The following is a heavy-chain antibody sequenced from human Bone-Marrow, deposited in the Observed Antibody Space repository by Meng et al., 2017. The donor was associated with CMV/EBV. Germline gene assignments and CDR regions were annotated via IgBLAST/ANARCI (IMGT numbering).Heavy chain of an antibody. CDR2: IIPILGIA. J-gene: IGHJ4*02. CDR1: GGTFSSYA. D-gene: IGHD6-19*01. Sequence: SVKVSCKASGGTFSSYAISWVRQAPGQGLEWMGGIIPILGIANYAQKFQGRVTITADKSTSTAYMELSSLRSEDTAVYYCARVHSSDYYFDYWGQGTLVTVSS. CDR3: ARVHSSDYYFDY. V-gene: IGHV1-69*10.